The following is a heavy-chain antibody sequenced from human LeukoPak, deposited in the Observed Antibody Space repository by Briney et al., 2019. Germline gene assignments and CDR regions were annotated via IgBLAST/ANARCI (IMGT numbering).Heavy chain of an antibody. J-gene: IGHJ5*02. CDR1: GYTFTSYY. V-gene: IGHV1-46*01. D-gene: IGHD2-15*01. Sequence: ASVKVSCKASGYTFTSYYMHWVRQAPGQGLEWMGIINPGGGSTSYAQKFQGRVTMTRDTSTSTVYMELSSLRSEDTAVYYCARQEQDIVVVVAANWFDPWGQGTLVTVSS. CDR2: INPGGGST. CDR3: ARQEQDIVVVVAANWFDP.